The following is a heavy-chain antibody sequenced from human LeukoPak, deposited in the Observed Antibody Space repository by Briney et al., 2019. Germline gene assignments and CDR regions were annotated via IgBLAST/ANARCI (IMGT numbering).Heavy chain of an antibody. D-gene: IGHD3-22*01. Sequence: SETLSLTCAVYGGSFSGYYWSWIRQPPGKGLEWSGEINHSGSTNYNPSLKSRVTISVDTSKNQFSLKLSSVTAADTAVYYCARGQENYYDSSGYYHFDYWGQGTLVTVSS. CDR3: ARGQENYYDSSGYYHFDY. V-gene: IGHV4-34*01. CDR2: INHSGST. J-gene: IGHJ4*02. CDR1: GGSFSGYY.